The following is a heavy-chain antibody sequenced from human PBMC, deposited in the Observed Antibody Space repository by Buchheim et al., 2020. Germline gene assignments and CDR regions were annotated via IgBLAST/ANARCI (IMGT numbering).Heavy chain of an antibody. V-gene: IGHV4-30-4*01. CDR1: GGSISSGNYY. CDR2: ILYSGRT. J-gene: IGHJ4*02. CDR3: ASYYGSSANFDY. D-gene: IGHD3-22*01. Sequence: QVQLQESGPGLVKPSQTLSLTCTVSGGSISSGNYYLCWIRQPPGKGLAWIGYILYSGRTYDNPSLKGRVTISVDTSKNQVSLEQSSVTAADRAVYYCASYYGSSANFDYWGQGTL.